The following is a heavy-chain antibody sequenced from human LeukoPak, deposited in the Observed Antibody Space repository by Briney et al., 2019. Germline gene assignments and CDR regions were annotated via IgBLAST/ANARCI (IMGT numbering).Heavy chain of an antibody. J-gene: IGHJ6*02. V-gene: IGHV4-59*08. Sequence: SETLSLTCNVLGGSISSYYWSWIRQPPGKGLEWIGYIYYSGSTNYNPSLKSRVTISVDTSKNQFSLKLSSVTAADTAVYYCARHVIGSSGRPHYYYGMDVWGQGTTVTVSS. CDR3: ARHVIGSSGRPHYYYGMDV. CDR1: GGSISSYY. D-gene: IGHD5-12*01. CDR2: IYYSGST.